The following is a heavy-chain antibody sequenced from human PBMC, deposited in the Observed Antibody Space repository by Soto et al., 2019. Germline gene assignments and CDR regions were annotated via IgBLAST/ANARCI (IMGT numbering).Heavy chain of an antibody. CDR1: GYTFTSYY. V-gene: IGHV1-46*01. CDR2: INPSGGST. D-gene: IGHD6-19*01. Sequence: ASVKVSCKASGYTFTSYYMHWVRQAPGQGLEWMGIINPSGGSTSYAQKFQGRVIMTRDTSTSTVYMELSSLRSEDTAVYYCARDFEGEAVAGFDYWGQEPWSPSPQ. J-gene: IGHJ5*01. CDR3: ARDFEGEAVAGFDY.